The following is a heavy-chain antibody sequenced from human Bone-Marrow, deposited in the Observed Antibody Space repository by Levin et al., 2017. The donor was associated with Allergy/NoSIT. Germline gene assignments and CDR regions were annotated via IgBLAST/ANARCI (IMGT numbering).Heavy chain of an antibody. CDR3: ARVGDYSISFSFWYFDL. CDR1: GFTFSDYY. Sequence: NPGGSLRLSCAASGFTFSDYYMTWIRQAPGRGLEWVSYISSSGRSIFYADSVLGRFTVSRDNTKNSLYLQMNSLRAEDTAMYYCARVGDYSISFSFWYFDLWGRGTLLTVSS. D-gene: IGHD6-6*01. J-gene: IGHJ2*01. V-gene: IGHV3-11*01. CDR2: ISSSGRSI.